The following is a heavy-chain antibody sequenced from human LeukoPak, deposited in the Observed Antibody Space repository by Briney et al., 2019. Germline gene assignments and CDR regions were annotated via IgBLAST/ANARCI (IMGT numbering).Heavy chain of an antibody. J-gene: IGHJ4*02. Sequence: GGSLRLSCAASGFTFSSYAMSWVRQAPGKGLEWVSAISGSGGTIYYADSVKGRFTISRDNAKNSLYLQMNSLRAEDTAVYYCARLRYFDWLLTYWGQGTLVTVSS. CDR1: GFTFSSYA. D-gene: IGHD3-9*01. CDR2: ISGSGGTI. V-gene: IGHV3-23*01. CDR3: ARLRYFDWLLTY.